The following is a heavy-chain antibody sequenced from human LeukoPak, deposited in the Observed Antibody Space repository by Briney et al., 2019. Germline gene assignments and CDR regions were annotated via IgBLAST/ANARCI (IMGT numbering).Heavy chain of an antibody. CDR3: ARGIVGATWFDR. J-gene: IGHJ5*02. Sequence: KTSETLSLTCAVYGGSFSGYYWSWIRQPPGKGLEWIGEINHSGSTNYNPSLKSRVTISVDTSKNQFSLKLSYVPAADTAVYYCARGIVGATWFDRWGQGTVVSVSS. V-gene: IGHV4-34*01. CDR2: INHSGST. D-gene: IGHD1-26*01. CDR1: GGSFSGYY.